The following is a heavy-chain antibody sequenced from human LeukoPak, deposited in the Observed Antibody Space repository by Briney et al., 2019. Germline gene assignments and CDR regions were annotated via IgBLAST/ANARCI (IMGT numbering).Heavy chain of an antibody. CDR3: ARARDFDY. Sequence: GGSLRLSCAVSGFSVSGNFMNWVRQAPGKGLEWVSVIHTGGSTYYAGSVKGRFIISRDTSKNTLYLQMNRLRAEDTAVYHCARARDFDYWGQGTLVTVSS. CDR2: IHTGGST. CDR1: GFSVSGNF. J-gene: IGHJ4*02. V-gene: IGHV3-66*01.